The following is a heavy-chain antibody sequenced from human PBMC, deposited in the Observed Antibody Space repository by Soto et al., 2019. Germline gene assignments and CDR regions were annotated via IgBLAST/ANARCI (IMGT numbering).Heavy chain of an antibody. V-gene: IGHV4-30-2*01. J-gene: IGHJ6*02. CDR1: GGPISSGGYS. Sequence: QLQLQESGSGLVKPSQTLSLTCAVSGGPISSGGYSWTWIRQPPGKGLEWIGYIYHSGSTYYNPSPXRXXTISVDRSKNQSSLKLNSVTAAVTAVYYCARVPDVWGQGTTVTVSS. CDR2: IYHSGST. CDR3: ARVPDV.